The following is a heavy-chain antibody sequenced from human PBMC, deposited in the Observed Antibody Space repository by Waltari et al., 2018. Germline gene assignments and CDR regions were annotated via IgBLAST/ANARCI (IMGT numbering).Heavy chain of an antibody. J-gene: IGHJ4*02. D-gene: IGHD3-22*01. CDR1: GGSIATTSYF. V-gene: IGHV4-39*01. CDR3: ARNFDSSGYFDH. Sequence: QWRLQESGPGLVKPSETLSLTCSVSGGSIATTSYFWGWVRQPPGKGLEWLGKIYYRGNSFYNLSLQSRLTISVDVSKNQFSLNLKSVTAADTAVYFCARNFDSSGYFDHWSRGSLVTVSS. CDR2: IYYRGNS.